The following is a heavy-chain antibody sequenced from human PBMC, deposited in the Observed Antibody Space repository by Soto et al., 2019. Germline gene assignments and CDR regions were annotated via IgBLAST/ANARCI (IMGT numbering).Heavy chain of an antibody. J-gene: IGHJ6*02. CDR2: TSSSGSTT. Sequence: QVQLVESGGGLVKPGGSLRLSCAASGFSFSDYYMSWIRQAPGKGLEWVSYTSSSGSTTYYADSVKGRFTVSWDNAKDSLWLQVNSLRADDTAVYYCARNGYCSRDACSYGVDVWGQGTTVTVSS. D-gene: IGHD2-15*01. V-gene: IGHV3-11*01. CDR3: ARNGYCSRDACSYGVDV. CDR1: GFSFSDYY.